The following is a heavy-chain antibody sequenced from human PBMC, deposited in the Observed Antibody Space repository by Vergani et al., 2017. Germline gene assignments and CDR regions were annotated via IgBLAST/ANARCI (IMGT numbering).Heavy chain of an antibody. CDR2: ISNSGNTI. D-gene: IGHD5-24*01. Sequence: VHLVESGGVVVQPGGSLRLSCAASGFSFSDHYMTWIRQAPGKGLEWVSYISNSGNTIEYADSVKGRFSISRDNAKSSLFLQMDSLRAEDTAVYYCARDHRDYNNYPGTFDIWGQGSMVTVSS. CDR3: ARDHRDYNNYPGTFDI. CDR1: GFSFSDHY. V-gene: IGHV3-11*01. J-gene: IGHJ3*02.